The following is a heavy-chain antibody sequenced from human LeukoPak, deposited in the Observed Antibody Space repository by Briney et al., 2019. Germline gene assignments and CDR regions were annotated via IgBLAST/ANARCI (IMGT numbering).Heavy chain of an antibody. V-gene: IGHV4-34*01. Sequence: SETLSLTCGVYGGSFRGYYWSWIRQPPGKGLEWSGDINHSGSTTYNPSLKSRVTISVDTSKTQFSLKLSSVTAADTAVYYCARGPPPYIQLWSAYYYYGMDVWGQGTTVTVSS. J-gene: IGHJ6*02. CDR1: GGSFRGYY. CDR3: ARGPPPYIQLWSAYYYYGMDV. D-gene: IGHD5-18*01. CDR2: INHSGST.